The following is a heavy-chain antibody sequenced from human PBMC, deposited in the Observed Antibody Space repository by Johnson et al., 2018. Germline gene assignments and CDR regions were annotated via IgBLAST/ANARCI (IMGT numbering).Heavy chain of an antibody. Sequence: VQLVQSGGGLVQPGGSXRLSCAASGFTFSDYYMDWVRQAPGTGLEWVARTRDKARGYPTDYAASGKDRFTVSRDDSKNSVDLQMNSLRTDDTAAQYCARGGGIPVGDQYGIDGWGKGTTVTVSS. V-gene: IGHV3-72*01. CDR2: TRDKARGYPT. CDR1: GFTFSDYY. D-gene: IGHD1-26*01. J-gene: IGHJ6*04. CDR3: ARGGGIPVGDQYGIDG.